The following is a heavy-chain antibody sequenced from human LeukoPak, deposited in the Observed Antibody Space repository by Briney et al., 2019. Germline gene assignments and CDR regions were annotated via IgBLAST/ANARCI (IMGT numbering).Heavy chain of an antibody. CDR1: GFTFSHYA. D-gene: IGHD4-17*01. J-gene: IGHJ4*02. CDR3: AKNYGTSRPFYDY. CDR2: ISGEGIYT. Sequence: GGSLRLSCAASGFTFSHYAMTWVRQAPGKGLQWVSAISGEGIYTYYIDSVKGRFTTSRDNSKNTLFLQMNSLRADDTAVYYCAKNYGTSRPFYDYWGQGIVVTVSS. V-gene: IGHV3-23*01.